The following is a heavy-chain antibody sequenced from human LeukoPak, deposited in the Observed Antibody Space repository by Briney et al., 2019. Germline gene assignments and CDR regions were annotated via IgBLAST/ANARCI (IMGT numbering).Heavy chain of an antibody. Sequence: PGGSLRLSCAASGFTFSTYAMSWVRQAPGKGLEWVSAISGGGGSTHYADSVRGRFTSSRDNSKNTLFLQMSSLRADDTAIYYCAKHYDISGYYPYWGQGTLVTVSS. CDR2: ISGGGGST. D-gene: IGHD3-22*01. V-gene: IGHV3-23*01. CDR3: AKHYDISGYYPY. J-gene: IGHJ4*02. CDR1: GFTFSTYA.